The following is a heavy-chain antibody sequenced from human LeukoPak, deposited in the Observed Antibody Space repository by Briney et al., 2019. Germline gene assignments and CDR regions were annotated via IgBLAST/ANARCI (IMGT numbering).Heavy chain of an antibody. CDR1: GFTFSSYA. Sequence: GRSLRLSCAASGFTFSSYAMHWVRQAPGKGLEWVAVISYDGSNKYYADSVKGRFTISRDNSKNTLYLQMNRLRAEDTAVYYCARDLGAVEQWLVLDYWGQGTLVTVSS. D-gene: IGHD6-19*01. CDR3: ARDLGAVEQWLVLDY. V-gene: IGHV3-30-3*01. J-gene: IGHJ4*02. CDR2: ISYDGSNK.